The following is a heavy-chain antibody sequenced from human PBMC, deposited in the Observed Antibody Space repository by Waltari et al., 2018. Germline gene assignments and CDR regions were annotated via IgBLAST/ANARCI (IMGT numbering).Heavy chain of an antibody. CDR2: FDPEDGET. V-gene: IGHV1-24*01. Sequence: QVQRVRSGAGVKKPGASVKVSCKVSGYSLTALSMHWARQAPGKGLEWMGGFDPEDGETIYAQKFQGRVTMTEDTSTDTAYMELSSLRSEDTAVYYCATVTYYYGSGSYYFDYWGQGTLVTVSS. D-gene: IGHD3-10*01. CDR1: GYSLTALS. CDR3: ATVTYYYGSGSYYFDY. J-gene: IGHJ4*02.